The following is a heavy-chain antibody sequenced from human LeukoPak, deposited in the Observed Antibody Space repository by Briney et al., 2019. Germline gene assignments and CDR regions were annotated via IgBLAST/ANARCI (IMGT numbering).Heavy chain of an antibody. V-gene: IGHV1-2*02. CDR2: INPNSGGT. D-gene: IGHD3-10*01. CDR1: GYTFTGYY. Sequence: GASVKVSCKASGYTFTGYYMHWVRQAPGQGLEWMGWINPNSGGTNYAQKFQGRVTMTRDTSISTAYMELSRLRSDDTAVYYCARDRSRFKGDQFDYWGQGTLVTVSS. J-gene: IGHJ4*02. CDR3: ARDRSRFKGDQFDY.